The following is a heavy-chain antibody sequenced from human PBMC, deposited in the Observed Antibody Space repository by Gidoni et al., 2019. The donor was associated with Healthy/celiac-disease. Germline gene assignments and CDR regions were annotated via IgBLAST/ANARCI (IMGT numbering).Heavy chain of an antibody. D-gene: IGHD3-22*01. J-gene: IGHJ4*02. CDR1: GGTFSSSS. V-gene: IGHV1-69*01. CDR3: ARDQGDYYDSSGYYYDFGY. Sequence: QVQLVQSGAEVKKPGSSVKVSCKASGGTFSSSSISWVRQAPGQGLEWMGGIIPIFGTANYAQKFQGRVTITADESTSTAYMELSSLRSEDTAVYYCARDQGDYYDSSGYYYDFGYWGQGTLVTVSS. CDR2: IIPIFGTA.